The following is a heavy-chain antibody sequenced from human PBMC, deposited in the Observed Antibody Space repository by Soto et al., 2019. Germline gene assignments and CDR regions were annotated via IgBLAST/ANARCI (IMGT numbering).Heavy chain of an antibody. CDR1: GFTFSSYT. CDR3: ARDQGGTYFDILSN. J-gene: IGHJ4*02. CDR2: ITRSSNYI. Sequence: EVQLVESGGGLVKAGGSLRLSCTASGFTFSSYTMNWVRQAPGKGLKWVSSITRSSNYIYYADSVKGRFTISRDNAKNSLYLQMNSLRAEDTAVYYCARDQGGTYFDILSNWGQGTLVTVSS. V-gene: IGHV3-21*01. D-gene: IGHD3-9*01.